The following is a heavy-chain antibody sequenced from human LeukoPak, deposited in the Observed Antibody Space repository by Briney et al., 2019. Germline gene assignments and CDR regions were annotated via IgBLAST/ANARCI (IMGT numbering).Heavy chain of an antibody. CDR3: ARRAARVSLDYYYMDV. CDR2: IYPGDSDT. CDR1: GYSFTNYW. D-gene: IGHD6-6*01. V-gene: IGHV5-51*01. Sequence: GESLKISCKGSGYSFTNYWIGWVRQMPGKGLEWMGIIYPGDSDTRYSPSFQGQVTISADRSISTAYLQWSSLKASDTAMYYCARRAARVSLDYYYMDVWGKGTTVTVSS. J-gene: IGHJ6*03.